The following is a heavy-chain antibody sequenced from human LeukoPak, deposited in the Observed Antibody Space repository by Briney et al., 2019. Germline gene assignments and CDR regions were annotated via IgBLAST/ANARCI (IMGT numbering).Heavy chain of an antibody. CDR1: GLPFSAHG. V-gene: IGHV3-23*01. Sequence: GGSLRLSCAASGLPFSAHGMSWVRQAPGKGLEWVSHITGSGGLTYYSNSVRGRFTISRDNFKNNLFLQMNSLRAGDTAVYYCAKDLGSSSSNTFDFWGQGTLVTVSS. D-gene: IGHD6-6*01. J-gene: IGHJ3*01. CDR3: AKDLGSSSSNTFDF. CDR2: ITGSGGLT.